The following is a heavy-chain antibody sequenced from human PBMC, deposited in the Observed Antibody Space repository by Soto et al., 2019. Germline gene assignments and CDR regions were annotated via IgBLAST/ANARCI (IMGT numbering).Heavy chain of an antibody. CDR1: GGTFSSYA. J-gene: IGHJ4*01. CDR2: ISPIFGTA. D-gene: IGHD6-13*01. CDR3: ARGSSSYSSGGSFDY. Sequence: QVQLVQSGAEVKKPGASVKVSCKASGGTFSSYAISWVRQAPGQGLEWMGGISPIFGTANYAQKFQGRVTITADESTSTAYLELSSLRSEYTAVYYCARGSSSYSSGGSFDYWGQGTLVTVSS. V-gene: IGHV1-69*01.